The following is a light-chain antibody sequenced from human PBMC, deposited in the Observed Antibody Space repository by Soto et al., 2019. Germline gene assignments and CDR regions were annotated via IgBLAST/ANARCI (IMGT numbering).Light chain of an antibody. CDR2: DAS. CDR3: QQGYTKSPLT. J-gene: IGKJ5*01. V-gene: IGKV1-33*01. CDR1: QNINNY. Sequence: DIQMTQSPSSLSASVGDRVSITCQASQNINNYLSWYQQKPGRAPKLLIYDASNLEAGVPSRFRGSGSGTDFTLTISSLQAEDFATYYCQQGYTKSPLTFAGGTRLEI.